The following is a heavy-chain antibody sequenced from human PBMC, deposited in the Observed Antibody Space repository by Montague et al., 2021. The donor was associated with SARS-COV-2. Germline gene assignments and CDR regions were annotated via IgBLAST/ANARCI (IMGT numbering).Heavy chain of an antibody. CDR2: IKQDGSEK. CDR3: ARVGSSWYVRYYYYYGMDV. V-gene: IGHV3-7*01. J-gene: IGHJ6*02. Sequence: SLRLSCAASGLTFSSYWMSWVRQAPGKGLEWVANIKQDGSEKYYVDSVKGRFTISRDNAKNSLYLQMNSLRAEDTAVYYCARVGSSWYVRYYYYYGMDVWGQGTTVTVSS. CDR1: GLTFSSYW. D-gene: IGHD6-13*01.